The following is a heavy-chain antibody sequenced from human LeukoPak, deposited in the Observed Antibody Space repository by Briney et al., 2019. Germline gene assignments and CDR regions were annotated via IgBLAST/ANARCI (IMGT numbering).Heavy chain of an antibody. J-gene: IGHJ2*01. CDR3: ARMTTVWYFDL. V-gene: IGHV4-30-4*08. D-gene: IGHD4-11*01. Sequence: SETLSLTCTVSGGSISSGDYYWSWIRQPPGKGLEWIGYIYYSGSTYYNPSLKSRVTISVDTSKNQFSLKLSSVTAADTAVYYCARMTTVWYFDLWGRGTLVTVSS. CDR2: IYYSGST. CDR1: GGSISSGDYY.